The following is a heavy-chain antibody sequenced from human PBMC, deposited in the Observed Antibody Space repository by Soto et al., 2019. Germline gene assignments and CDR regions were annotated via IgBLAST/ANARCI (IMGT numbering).Heavy chain of an antibody. J-gene: IGHJ4*02. CDR1: GFNFDDYG. D-gene: IGHD5-12*01. Sequence: EVQLLESGGGLVQPGRSLTLSCEASGFNFDDYGMHWVRQVPGKGLEWVSGISWNSATIGYADSVKGRFIISRDNAKKSLSLQMSSLRGADAALYYCAKESGYDWALDSWGQGTLVTVSS. V-gene: IGHV3-9*01. CDR2: ISWNSATI. CDR3: AKESGYDWALDS.